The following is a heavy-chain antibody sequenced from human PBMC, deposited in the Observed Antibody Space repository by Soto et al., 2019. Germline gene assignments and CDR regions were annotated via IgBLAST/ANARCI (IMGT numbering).Heavy chain of an antibody. J-gene: IGHJ4*02. CDR3: ARDMGSAMTPRSFDH. Sequence: QVLVQESGPGLVKPSQTLTLSCTVSGGSVDSGNHYWNWIRQPPGKGLEWIGYIYYGESTYYNPSHKSRATISVDTSQSRFSLRLTSVTAADTAVYYCARDMGSAMTPRSFDHWGQGTLVTVSS. CDR2: IYYGEST. D-gene: IGHD2-15*01. V-gene: IGHV4-30-4*01. CDR1: GGSVDSGNHY.